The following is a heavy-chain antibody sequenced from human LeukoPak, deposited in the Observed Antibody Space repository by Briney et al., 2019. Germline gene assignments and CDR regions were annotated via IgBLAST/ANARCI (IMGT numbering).Heavy chain of an antibody. D-gene: IGHD3-10*01. CDR1: GFTFSSYS. J-gene: IGHJ5*02. CDR2: ISSSSSTI. CDR3: ARRRLLWFGELSIPNWFDP. V-gene: IGHV3-48*01. Sequence: GGSLRLSCAASGFTFSSYSMNWVRQAPGKGLEWVSYISSSSSTIYYADSVKGRFTISRDNAKNSLYLQMNSLRAEDTAVYYCARRRLLWFGELSIPNWFDPWGQGTLVTVSS.